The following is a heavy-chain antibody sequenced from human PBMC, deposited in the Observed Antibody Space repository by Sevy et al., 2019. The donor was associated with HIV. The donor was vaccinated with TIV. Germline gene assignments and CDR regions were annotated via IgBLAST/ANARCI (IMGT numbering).Heavy chain of an antibody. CDR3: AGAWSGPYGMDV. D-gene: IGHD3-3*01. CDR2: IGSSSSTI. J-gene: IGHJ6*02. Sequence: GGSLRLSCAAPGFTFSSDGMNWVRQAPGKELEWVSYIGSSSSTIYYAASVKGRFTISRDNAKSSLYLQMNSLRDEDTAVYYCAGAWSGPYGMDVWGQGTTVTVSS. CDR1: GFTFSSDG. V-gene: IGHV3-48*02.